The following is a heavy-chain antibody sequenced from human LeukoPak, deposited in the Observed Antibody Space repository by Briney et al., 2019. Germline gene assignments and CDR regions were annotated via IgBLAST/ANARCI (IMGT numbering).Heavy chain of an antibody. CDR1: GFRFNDYY. V-gene: IGHV3-11*04. CDR3: ARLYYQLLPYFDY. D-gene: IGHD3-10*01. CDR2: ISSSHSTI. Sequence: GGSLRLSCAASGFRFNDYYMSWIRRAPGKGLEWIGYISSSHSTIYYADPMKGRFTISRDNAENTLYLQMINLRAEDTAVYYCARLYYQLLPYFDYWGQGTLVTVAS. J-gene: IGHJ4*02.